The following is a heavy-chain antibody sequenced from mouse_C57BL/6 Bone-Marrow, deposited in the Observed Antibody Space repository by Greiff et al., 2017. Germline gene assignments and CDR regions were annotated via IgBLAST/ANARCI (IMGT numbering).Heavy chain of an antibody. J-gene: IGHJ4*01. CDR2: ISSGGSYT. CDR3: ARPPPVVATSMDY. V-gene: IGHV5-6*01. D-gene: IGHD1-1*01. CDR1: GFTFSSYG. Sequence: EVKLMESGGDLVKPGGSLKLSCAASGFTFSSYGMSWVRQAPDKRLEWVATISSGGSYTYYPDSVKGRFTISRDTAKNTLYLQMSSLKSEDTAMYYCARPPPVVATSMDYWGQGTSVTVSS.